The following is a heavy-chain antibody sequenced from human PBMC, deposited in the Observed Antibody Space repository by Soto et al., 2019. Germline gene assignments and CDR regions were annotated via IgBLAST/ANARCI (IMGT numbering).Heavy chain of an antibody. V-gene: IGHV4-34*01. Sequence: PSETLSLTCAVYGGSFSGYYWSWIRQPPGKGLEWIGEINHSGSTNYNPSLKSRVTISVDTSKNQFPLKLSSVTAADTAVYYCARGRGVVRGVLYYYYGMDVWGQGTTVTISS. CDR1: GGSFSGYY. D-gene: IGHD3-10*01. J-gene: IGHJ6*02. CDR3: ARGRGVVRGVLYYYYGMDV. CDR2: INHSGST.